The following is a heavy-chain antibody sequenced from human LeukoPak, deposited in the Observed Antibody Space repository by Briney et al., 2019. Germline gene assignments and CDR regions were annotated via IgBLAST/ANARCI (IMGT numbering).Heavy chain of an antibody. J-gene: IGHJ3*02. Sequence: GSSVKVSCKASGGTFSSYAISWVRQAPGQGLEWMGGIIPIFGTANYAQKFQGRVTITTDESTSTAYIELSSLRSEDTAVYYCARAEDYYDSSGYLAAPNDAFDIWGQGTMVTVSS. CDR3: ARAEDYYDSSGYLAAPNDAFDI. CDR1: GGTFSSYA. V-gene: IGHV1-69*05. CDR2: IIPIFGTA. D-gene: IGHD3-22*01.